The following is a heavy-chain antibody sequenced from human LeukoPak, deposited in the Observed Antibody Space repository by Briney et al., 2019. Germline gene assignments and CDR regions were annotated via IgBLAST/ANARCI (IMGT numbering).Heavy chain of an antibody. CDR2: ISGSGGST. J-gene: IGHJ6*02. CDR3: AKGGYGDLAYYYYGMDV. CDR1: GFTFSSYA. V-gene: IGHV3-23*01. D-gene: IGHD4-17*01. Sequence: GGSLRLSCAASGFTFSSYAMSWVRQAPGKGLEWVSAISGSGGSTYYADSVKGRFTISRDNSKNTLYLQMNSLRAEDTAVYYCAKGGYGDLAYYYYGMDVWGQGTTVTVSS.